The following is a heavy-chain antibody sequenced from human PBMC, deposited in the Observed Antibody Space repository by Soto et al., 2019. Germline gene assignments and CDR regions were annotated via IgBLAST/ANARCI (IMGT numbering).Heavy chain of an antibody. V-gene: IGHV3-30-3*01. Sequence: VGSLRLSCAASGFTFSSYAMHWVRQAPGKGLEWVAVISYDGSNKYYADSVKGRFTISRDNSKNTLYLHMNSLRAEDTAVYYCARDPRITIFGVVIQKVWFDPWGQGTLVTVSS. CDR2: ISYDGSNK. CDR3: ARDPRITIFGVVIQKVWFDP. CDR1: GFTFSSYA. J-gene: IGHJ5*02. D-gene: IGHD3-3*01.